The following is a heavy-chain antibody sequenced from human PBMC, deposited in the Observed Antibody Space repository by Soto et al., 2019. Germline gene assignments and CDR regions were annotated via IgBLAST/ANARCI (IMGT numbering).Heavy chain of an antibody. CDR2: IVPVFGTA. Sequence: QVQLVQSGAEVKKPGSSVKVSCKTSGGTSNNNANSWVRQAPGQGLEWMGGIVPVFGTANYAQKFRGRVRITADDSTRTLNMELSCLRSDDTAVYYCATLQGSGTYYDDDYWGQGTLVTVSS. CDR1: GGTSNNNA. D-gene: IGHD3-10*01. V-gene: IGHV1-69*01. CDR3: ATLQGSGTYYDDDY. J-gene: IGHJ4*02.